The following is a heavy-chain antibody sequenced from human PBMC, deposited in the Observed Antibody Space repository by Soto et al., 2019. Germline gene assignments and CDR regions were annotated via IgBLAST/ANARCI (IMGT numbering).Heavy chain of an antibody. CDR2: INHSGST. Sequence: SETLSLTCAVYGGSFSGYYWSGIRQPPGKGLEWIGEINHSGSTNYSPSLKSRVTISVDTSKNQFSLKLSSVTAADTAVYYCARGRITIFGVVTPDQYYFEYWGQGTLVTVSS. J-gene: IGHJ4*02. V-gene: IGHV4-34*01. CDR1: GGSFSGYY. CDR3: ARGRITIFGVVTPDQYYFEY. D-gene: IGHD3-3*01.